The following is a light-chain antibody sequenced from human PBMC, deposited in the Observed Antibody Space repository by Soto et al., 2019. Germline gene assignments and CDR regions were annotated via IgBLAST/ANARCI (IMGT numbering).Light chain of an antibody. CDR3: QQRSNWSWT. V-gene: IGKV3-11*01. J-gene: IGKJ1*01. CDR2: DAS. CDR1: QSVSSY. Sequence: EIVLTQSPATLSLSPGERATLSCRASQSVSSYLAWYQQKPGQAPRLLIYDASNRATGIPARFSGSGSGTDFNLTISSLEPEAFAVYYCQQRSNWSWTFGQGTKVEIK.